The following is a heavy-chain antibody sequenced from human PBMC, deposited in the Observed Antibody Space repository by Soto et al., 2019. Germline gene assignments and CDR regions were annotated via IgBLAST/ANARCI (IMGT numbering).Heavy chain of an antibody. D-gene: IGHD6-13*01. Sequence: QVQLVESGGGVVQPGRSLRLSCAASGFTFSSYAMHWVRQAPGKGLEWVAVISYDGSNTYYADSVKGRFTISRDKCEITRYLQLISLRAEDTAVYYCARDLGASSSSGRYYYGMDVWGQGTTVTVA. CDR3: ARDLGASSSSGRYYYGMDV. V-gene: IGHV3-30-3*01. CDR2: ISYDGSNT. CDR1: GFTFSSYA. J-gene: IGHJ6*02.